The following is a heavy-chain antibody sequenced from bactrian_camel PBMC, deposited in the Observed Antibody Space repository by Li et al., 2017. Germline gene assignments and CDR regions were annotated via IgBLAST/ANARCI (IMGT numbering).Heavy chain of an antibody. D-gene: IGHD3*01. CDR2: FDSDGST. CDR1: GLTFGGSE. V-gene: IGHV3S55*01. J-gene: IGHJ4*01. CDR3: AAAAEYPGYCSGSWCYDGAGTKMCY. Sequence: VQLVESGGGSVQAGDTLRLTCTASGLTFGGSEMGWFRQAPGQERDWVAAFDSDGSTSYVDSVKGRFTISQDNAKNTLYLQMNSLKPEDTAMYYCAAAAEYPGYCSGSWCYDGAGTKMCYWGKGTQVTVS.